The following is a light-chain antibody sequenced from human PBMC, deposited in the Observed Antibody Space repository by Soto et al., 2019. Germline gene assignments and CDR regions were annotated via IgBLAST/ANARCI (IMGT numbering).Light chain of an antibody. CDR2: DTS. CDR3: QQYGTSEIT. J-gene: IGKJ5*01. Sequence: EIVLTQSPGTLSLSPGERATRSCRASQSVSNSYVAWYQQKSGQAPRLLIYDTSSRVTGIPDRFSGSGSGTDFTLTISRLEPEDFAVFYCQQYGTSEITFGQGTRLEIK. V-gene: IGKV3-20*01. CDR1: QSVSNSY.